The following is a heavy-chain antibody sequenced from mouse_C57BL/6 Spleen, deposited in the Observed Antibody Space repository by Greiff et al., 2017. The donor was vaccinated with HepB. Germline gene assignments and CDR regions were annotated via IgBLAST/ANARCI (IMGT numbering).Heavy chain of an antibody. CDR2: IRSKSNNYAT. Sequence: DVKLVESGGGLVQPKGSLKLSCAASGFSFNTYAMNWVRQAPGKGLEWVARIRSKSNNYATYYADSVKDRFTISRDDSESMLYLQMNNLKTEDTAMYYCVRDGYDGFAYWGQGTLVTVSA. V-gene: IGHV10-1*01. CDR3: VRDGYDGFAY. J-gene: IGHJ3*01. CDR1: GFSFNTYA. D-gene: IGHD2-2*01.